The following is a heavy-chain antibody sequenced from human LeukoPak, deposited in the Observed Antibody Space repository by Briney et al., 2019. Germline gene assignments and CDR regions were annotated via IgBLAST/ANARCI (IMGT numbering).Heavy chain of an antibody. D-gene: IGHD3-22*01. Sequence: SETLSPTCSVFSDSISPNYWTWIRQSPGKGLEWIGYVYYTGRTKYNPPLQSRLTISLDTSNNHFSLQLSSVTTADTAVYYCARLLDSDNSGAPDTFDMWGQGTMVTVSS. CDR3: ARLLDSDNSGAPDTFDM. V-gene: IGHV4-59*01. CDR2: VYYTGRT. CDR1: SDSISPNY. J-gene: IGHJ3*02.